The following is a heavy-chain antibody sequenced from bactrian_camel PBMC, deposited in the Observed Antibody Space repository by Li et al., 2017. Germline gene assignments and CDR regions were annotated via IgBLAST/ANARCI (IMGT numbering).Heavy chain of an antibody. V-gene: IGHV3S55*01. J-gene: IGHJ7*01. Sequence: QLVESGGGSVQAGGSLNLSCAAAGDDMSLLCMGWFRQAPGKEREGVAAIARDGSPTYARSVEGRFTISRDSATNTLYLQMQSLKPEDTATYHCVVGRYCSDGVIYSYLMDYWGKGTQVTVS. CDR2: IARDGSP. D-gene: IGHD2*01. CDR1: GDDMSLLC.